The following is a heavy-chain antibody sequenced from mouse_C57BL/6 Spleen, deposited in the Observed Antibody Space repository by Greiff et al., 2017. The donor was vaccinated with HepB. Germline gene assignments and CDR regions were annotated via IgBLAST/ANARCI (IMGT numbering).Heavy chain of an antibody. V-gene: IGHV10-1*01. Sequence: VESGGGLVQLKGSLKLPCAASGFSLNTYAMNWVRQAPGKGLELVARIRSKSNNYATYYADSVKDRLTISRDDSESMLYLQMNNLKTEDTAMYYCVRQDYSNYVRAMDYWGQGTSVTVSS. CDR1: GFSLNTYA. CDR3: VRQDYSNYVRAMDY. D-gene: IGHD2-5*01. J-gene: IGHJ4*01. CDR2: IRSKSNNYAT.